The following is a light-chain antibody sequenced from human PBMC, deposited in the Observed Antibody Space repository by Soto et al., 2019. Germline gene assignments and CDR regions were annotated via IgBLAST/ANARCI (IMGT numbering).Light chain of an antibody. CDR2: GAS. V-gene: IGKV3-15*01. CDR1: QSVSSD. J-gene: IGKJ1*01. CDR3: QQYNNWPRT. Sequence: EIVMTQSPATLSVSPGERATLSCRASQSVSSDLAWYHQKPGQAPRHLIYGASTRATGIPARFSGSGSGTEFTLTINSLQSEDFAVYYCQQYNNWPRTFGQGTKVEIK.